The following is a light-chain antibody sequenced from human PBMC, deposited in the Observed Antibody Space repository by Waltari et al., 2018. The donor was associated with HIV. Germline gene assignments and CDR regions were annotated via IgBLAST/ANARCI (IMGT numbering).Light chain of an antibody. CDR2: SNS. Sequence: QSVLTQPPSASETPGQRVTISCSGSISNIGTNFVYWYQQLPGTAPKVLIYSNSQRPSGVPDRFSGSKSGTSASLAISGLRSEDEADYYCEAWDDRLGGPVFGGGTRLTVL. J-gene: IGLJ2*01. V-gene: IGLV1-47*01. CDR1: ISNIGTNF. CDR3: EAWDDRLGGPV.